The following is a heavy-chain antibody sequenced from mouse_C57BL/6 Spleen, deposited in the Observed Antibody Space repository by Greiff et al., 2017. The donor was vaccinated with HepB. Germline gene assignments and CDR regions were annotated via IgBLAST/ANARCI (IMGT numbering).Heavy chain of an antibody. J-gene: IGHJ3*01. CDR3: ARSGRGGFAY. CDR1: GYTFTSYW. Sequence: QVQLQQPGAELVKPGASVKLSCKASGYTFTSYWMQWVKQRPGQGLEWIGEIDPSDSYTNYNQKFKGKATLTVDTSSSTAYMQLSSLTSEDSAVYYWARSGRGGFAYWGQGTLVTVSA. D-gene: IGHD3-1*01. CDR2: IDPSDSYT. V-gene: IGHV1-50*01.